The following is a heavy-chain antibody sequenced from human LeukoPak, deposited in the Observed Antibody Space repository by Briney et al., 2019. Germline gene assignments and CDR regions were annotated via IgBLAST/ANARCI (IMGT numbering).Heavy chain of an antibody. CDR2: IYSGGST. CDR1: GFTVSINY. V-gene: IGHV3-66*01. Sequence: GGSLRLSYAASGFTVSINYMSWVRQAPGKGLEWVSVIYSGGSTYYADSVKGRFTISRDNSKNTLYLQMNSLRAEDTAVYYCARDSNGGNSYWFDPWGQGTLVTVSS. J-gene: IGHJ5*02. CDR3: ARDSNGGNSYWFDP. D-gene: IGHD4-23*01.